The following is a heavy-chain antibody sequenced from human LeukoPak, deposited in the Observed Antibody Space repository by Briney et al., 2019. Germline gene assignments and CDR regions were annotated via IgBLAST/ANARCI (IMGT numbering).Heavy chain of an antibody. CDR2: IYSSGSS. D-gene: IGHD6-19*01. V-gene: IGHV4-59*08. J-gene: IGHJ4*02. Sequence: SGTLSLTCTVSGGSISSYYWNWIRQPPGKGLEWIGYIYSSGSSNSDPSLKGRVAISVNTSHNQFSLKLTSVTAADTAVYYCARRSGSGWYIDYWGQGTLVTVSS. CDR3: ARRSGSGWYIDY. CDR1: GGSISSYY.